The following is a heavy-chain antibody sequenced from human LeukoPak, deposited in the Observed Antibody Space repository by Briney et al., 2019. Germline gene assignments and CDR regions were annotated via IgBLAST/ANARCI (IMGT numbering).Heavy chain of an antibody. CDR2: ISGSGGST. CDR1: GFTFSSYA. CDR3: ATLPPRRITMIVVVRTNWFDP. D-gene: IGHD3-22*01. J-gene: IGHJ5*02. Sequence: LTGGSLRLXCAASGFTFSSYAMRWVRQAPGKGLEWVSAISGSGGSTYYADSVKGRFTISRDNSKNTLYLQMNSLRAEDTAVYYCATLPPRRITMIVVVRTNWFDPWGQGTLVTVSS. V-gene: IGHV3-23*01.